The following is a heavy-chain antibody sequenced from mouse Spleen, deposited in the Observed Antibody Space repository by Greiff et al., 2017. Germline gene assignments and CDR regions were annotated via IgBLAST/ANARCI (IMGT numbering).Heavy chain of an antibody. V-gene: IGHV5-9-3*01. CDR1: GFTFSSYA. CDR2: ISSGGGNT. D-gene: IGHD1-1*01. J-gene: IGHJ3*01. Sequence: EVQGVESGGGLVKLGGSLKLSCAASGFTFSSYAMSWVRQTPEKRLEWVATISSGGGNTYYPDSVKGRFTISRDNAKNTLYLQMSSLKSEDTAMYYCARQERITTETWFAYWGQGTLVTVSA. CDR3: ARQERITTETWFAY.